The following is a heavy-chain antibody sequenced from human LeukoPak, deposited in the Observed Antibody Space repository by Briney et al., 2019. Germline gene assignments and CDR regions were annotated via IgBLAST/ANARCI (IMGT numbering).Heavy chain of an antibody. V-gene: IGHV4-59*01. CDR2: IYYSGST. Sequence: SETLSLTCTVSGGSISSYYWSWIRQPPGKGLEWIGYIYYSGSTNYNPSLKSRVTISVDTSKNRFSLKLSSVTAADTAVYYCARLGPVYYYYYMDVWGKGTTVTVSS. D-gene: IGHD3-16*01. CDR3: ARLGPVYYYYYMDV. CDR1: GGSISSYY. J-gene: IGHJ6*03.